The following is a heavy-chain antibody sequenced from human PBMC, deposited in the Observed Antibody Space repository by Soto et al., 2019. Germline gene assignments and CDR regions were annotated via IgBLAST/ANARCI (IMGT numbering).Heavy chain of an antibody. J-gene: IGHJ6*02. D-gene: IGHD6-6*01. CDR2: INPSGGST. Sequence: ASLKVSCKASGYTFTSYYMHWVLQAPGQGLEWMGIINPSGGSTSYAQKFQGRVTMTRDTSTSTVYMELSSLRSEDTAVYYCARDPSIAARPHYYYGMDVWGQGTTVTVSS. CDR1: GYTFTSYY. V-gene: IGHV1-46*01. CDR3: ARDPSIAARPHYYYGMDV.